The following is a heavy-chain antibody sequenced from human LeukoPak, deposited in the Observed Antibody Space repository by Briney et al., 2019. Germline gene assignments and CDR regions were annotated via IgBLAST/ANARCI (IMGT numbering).Heavy chain of an antibody. CDR3: ARDPPLGYSSGWYENGFDY. D-gene: IGHD6-19*01. V-gene: IGHV3-21*01. CDR2: ISSSSSYI. CDR1: GFTFRSYG. Sequence: GGSLRLSCAASGFTFRSYGMSWVRQAPGKGLEWVSSISSSSSYIYYADSVKGRFTISRDNAKNSLYLQMNSLRAEDTAVYYCARDPPLGYSSGWYENGFDYWGQGTLVTVSS. J-gene: IGHJ4*02.